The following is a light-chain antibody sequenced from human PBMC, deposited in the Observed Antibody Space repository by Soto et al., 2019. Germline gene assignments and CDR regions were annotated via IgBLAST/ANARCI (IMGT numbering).Light chain of an antibody. CDR3: SSYTSSSILYV. J-gene: IGLJ1*01. Sequence: QSALTQPASVSGSPGQSITISCTGTSSDVGGYNYVSWYQQHPGKTPKLMIYDVSNRPSGVSNRFSGSKSGNTASLTISGLQAEDEAYYYCSSYTSSSILYVFGTGTKLTVL. CDR1: SSDVGGYNY. V-gene: IGLV2-14*01. CDR2: DVS.